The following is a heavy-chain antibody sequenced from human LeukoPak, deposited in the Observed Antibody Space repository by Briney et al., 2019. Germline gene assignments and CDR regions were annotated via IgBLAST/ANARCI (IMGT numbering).Heavy chain of an antibody. D-gene: IGHD6-19*01. CDR1: GFTFDDYA. V-gene: IGHV3-9*01. Sequence: GRSLRLSCAASGFTFDDYAMHWVRQAPGKGLEWVSGISWNSGSIGYADSVKGRFTISRDNAKNSLYLQMNSLRAEDTALYYCAKVDRGWPFDYWGQGTLVTVSS. CDR3: AKVDRGWPFDY. J-gene: IGHJ4*02. CDR2: ISWNSGSI.